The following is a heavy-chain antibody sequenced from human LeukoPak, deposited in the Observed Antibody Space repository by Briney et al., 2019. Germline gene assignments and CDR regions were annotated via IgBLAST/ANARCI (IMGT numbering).Heavy chain of an antibody. D-gene: IGHD6-13*01. CDR3: ARALRSSWYGNWFDP. CDR1: GYTFGSYD. Sequence: GASVRVSCKASGYTFGSYDINWVRKATGQGLEWMGWMNPNSGNTGYAQKFQGRVTMTRNTSISTAYMELSSLRSEDTAVYYCARALRSSWYGNWFDPWGQGTLVTVSS. V-gene: IGHV1-8*02. J-gene: IGHJ5*02. CDR2: MNPNSGNT.